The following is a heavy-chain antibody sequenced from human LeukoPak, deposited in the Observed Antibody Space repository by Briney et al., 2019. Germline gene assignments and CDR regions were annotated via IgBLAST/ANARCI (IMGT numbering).Heavy chain of an antibody. CDR3: ARANYDILTGYYKGPFDY. Sequence: GGSLRLSCTTSGFTFGDYAMSWVRQAPGKGLEWVSLIRSKAYGATTEYAASVKGRFTISRDDSKSIAYLQMNSLKTEDTAVYYCARANYDILTGYYKGPFDYWGQGTLVTVSS. CDR1: GFTFGDYA. J-gene: IGHJ4*02. CDR2: IRSKAYGATT. V-gene: IGHV3-49*04. D-gene: IGHD3-9*01.